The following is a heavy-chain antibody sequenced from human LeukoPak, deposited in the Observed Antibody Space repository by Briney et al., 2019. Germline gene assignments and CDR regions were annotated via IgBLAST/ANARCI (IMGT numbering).Heavy chain of an antibody. CDR3: ARAAYRYDHWVDP. CDR2: ISSSSSYI. J-gene: IGHJ5*01. CDR1: GFTFSSYS. V-gene: IGHV3-21*01. D-gene: IGHD5-18*01. Sequence: GGSLRLSCAASGFTFSSYSMNWVRQAPGKGLEWVSSISSSSSYIYYADSVKGRFTISRDNAKNSLYLQMNSLRAEDTAVYYCARAAYRYDHWVDPWGQGNLVTVSS.